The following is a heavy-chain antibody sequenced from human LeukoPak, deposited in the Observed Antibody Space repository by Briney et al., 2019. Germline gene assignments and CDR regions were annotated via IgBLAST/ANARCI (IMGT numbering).Heavy chain of an antibody. J-gene: IGHJ4*02. D-gene: IGHD3-22*01. CDR1: GFSFSMYS. CDR3: ARVLHNRNYDGSTYYGY. V-gene: IGHV3-23*01. CDR2: ISDNGAVT. Sequence: GGSLRLSCAASGFSFSMYSMSWIRQAPGKGLEWVSVISDNGAVTFYGDSVKGRFTISRDNSKNTLYLQMSSLRVEDTAVYYCARVLHNRNYDGSTYYGYWGQGTLVTVSS.